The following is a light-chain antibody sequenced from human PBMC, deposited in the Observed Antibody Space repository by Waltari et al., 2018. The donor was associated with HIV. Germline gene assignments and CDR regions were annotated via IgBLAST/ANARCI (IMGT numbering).Light chain of an antibody. Sequence: EIVLTQSPGTLSLSPGESATLSCRASQSVRRSFFAWYQQKLGQAPRLLIYGASSRATGIPDRFSGGGSGTDFTLTISRLEPEDFAVYYCQQYGSSPRTFGQGTKLEIK. CDR2: GAS. V-gene: IGKV3-20*01. CDR3: QQYGSSPRT. CDR1: QSVRRSF. J-gene: IGKJ2*01.